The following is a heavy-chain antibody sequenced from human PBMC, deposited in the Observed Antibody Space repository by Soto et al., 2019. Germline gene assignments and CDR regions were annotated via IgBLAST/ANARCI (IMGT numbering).Heavy chain of an antibody. CDR2: VSGSGGST. CDR1: GFTFGSSA. CDR3: AKLPGYSYGAVDY. Sequence: EVQLLESGGGLVQPGGSLRLSCAASGFTFGSSAMSWVRQAPGKGLEWVSSVSGSGGSTYYADSVKGRFTITRDKSKNTVSLRMNSLRVEDTAVYYCAKLPGYSYGAVDYWGQGTLVTVSS. J-gene: IGHJ4*02. D-gene: IGHD5-18*01. V-gene: IGHV3-23*01.